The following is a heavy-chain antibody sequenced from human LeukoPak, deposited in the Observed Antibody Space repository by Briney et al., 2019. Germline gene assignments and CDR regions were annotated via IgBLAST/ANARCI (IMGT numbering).Heavy chain of an antibody. Sequence: PGGSLRLSCAASGFIVSSKYMSWVRQAPGRGLEWVSVLYSGGNTYYADSVKGRFNISRDNSKNTLYLQMNSLRAEDTAVYYCARDLTPYESSGYYSGYFDYWGQGTLVTVSS. V-gene: IGHV3-53*05. D-gene: IGHD3-22*01. CDR3: ARDLTPYESSGYYSGYFDY. CDR1: GFIVSSKY. J-gene: IGHJ4*02. CDR2: LYSGGNT.